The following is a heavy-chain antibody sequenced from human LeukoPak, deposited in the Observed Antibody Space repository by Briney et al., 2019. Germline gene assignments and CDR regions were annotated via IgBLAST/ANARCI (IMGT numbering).Heavy chain of an antibody. V-gene: IGHV4-59*01. CDR2: IYYSGST. CDR1: RDSLSSYY. CDR3: ASYGDYSRGFQH. D-gene: IGHD4-17*01. J-gene: IGHJ1*01. Sequence: SETLSLTCTVPRDSLSSYYWSCIRQPPGKGLEWIGYIYYSGSTNYNPSLKSRVTISVDTSKNQFSLKLSSVTAADTAVYYCASYGDYSRGFQHWGQGTLVTVSS.